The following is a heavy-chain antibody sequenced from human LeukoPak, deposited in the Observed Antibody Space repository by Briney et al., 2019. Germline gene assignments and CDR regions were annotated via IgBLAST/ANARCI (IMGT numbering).Heavy chain of an antibody. CDR1: GYTFTSYF. CDR3: ARVELNYGMDV. Sequence: ASVTVSFKASGYTFTSYFMHWVRQAPGQGLEWMGIINPSGGSTSYAQKFQGRVTMTRATSTSTVYMELSSLRSEDTAVYYCARVELNYGMDVWGQGTTVTVSS. CDR2: INPSGGST. D-gene: IGHD1-7*01. J-gene: IGHJ6*02. V-gene: IGHV1-46*01.